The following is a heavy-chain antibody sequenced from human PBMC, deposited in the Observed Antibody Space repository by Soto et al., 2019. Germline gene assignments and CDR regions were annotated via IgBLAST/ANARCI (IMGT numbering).Heavy chain of an antibody. V-gene: IGHV3-11*01. Sequence: QVQLVESGGGLVKPGGSLRLSCAASGFSFSDYYMSWVRQAPGKGLEWVSLISTSGSSTYYADSVKGRFTISRDNAKNAVALQMNSLGAEDTAVYYCANLAKDYDPYMDVWGKGTTVTVSS. D-gene: IGHD1-26*01. J-gene: IGHJ6*03. CDR2: ISTSGSST. CDR1: GFSFSDYY. CDR3: ANLAKDYDPYMDV.